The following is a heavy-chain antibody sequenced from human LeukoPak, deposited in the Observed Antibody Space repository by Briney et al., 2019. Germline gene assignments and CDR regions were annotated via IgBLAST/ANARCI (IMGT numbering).Heavy chain of an antibody. CDR2: MNPNSGNT. Sequence: GASVKVSCKAPGYTFTSYDINWVRQATGQGLEWMGWMNPNSGNTGYAQKFQGRVTITRNTSISTAYMELSSLRSEYTAVYYCARQAYSSSWYYYYMDVWGKGTTVTISS. J-gene: IGHJ6*03. V-gene: IGHV1-8*01. D-gene: IGHD6-13*01. CDR3: ARQAYSSSWYYYYMDV. CDR1: GYTFTSYD.